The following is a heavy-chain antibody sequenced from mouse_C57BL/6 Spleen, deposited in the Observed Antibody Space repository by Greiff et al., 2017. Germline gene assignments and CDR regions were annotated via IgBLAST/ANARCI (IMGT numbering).Heavy chain of an antibody. D-gene: IGHD1-1*01. CDR2: ISDGGSYT. CDR1: GFTFSSYA. CDR3: ARDPDYYGSSYWFAY. Sequence: EVKLVESGGGLVKPGGSLKLSCAASGFTFSSYAMSWVRQTPEKRLEWVATISDGGSYTYYPDNVKGRFTISRNNAKNNLYLQMSHLKSEDTAMYYCARDPDYYGSSYWFAYWGQGTLVTVSA. J-gene: IGHJ3*01. V-gene: IGHV5-4*01.